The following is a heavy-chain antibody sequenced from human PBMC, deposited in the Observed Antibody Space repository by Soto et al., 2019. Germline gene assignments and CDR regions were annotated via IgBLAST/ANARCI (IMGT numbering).Heavy chain of an antibody. CDR1: GDTFTSYY. CDR3: ARSSGGNFGIIIEGTNWFDP. CDR2: INPHGGST. J-gene: IGHJ5*02. D-gene: IGHD3-3*01. Sequence: ASVKVSCKAPGDTFTSYYLNWVRQAPGQGLEWMGVINPHGGSTKYAQKFQGRITMTRDTSRSTVYMELSSLRSDDTAIYYCARSSGGNFGIIIEGTNWFDPWGQGTLVTVSS. V-gene: IGHV1-46*01.